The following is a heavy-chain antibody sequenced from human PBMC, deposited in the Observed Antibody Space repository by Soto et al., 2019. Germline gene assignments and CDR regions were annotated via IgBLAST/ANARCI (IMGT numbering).Heavy chain of an antibody. Sequence: ASVKVSCTASGYTFPIYDINWVRQATGQGLEWMGWMNPNSGNTGYAQKFQGRVTMTRNTSISTAYMELGSLRSEDTAVYYCAREHYGNSAWFDPWGQGTLVTVSS. D-gene: IGHD3-10*01. CDR3: AREHYGNSAWFDP. CDR1: GYTFPIYD. V-gene: IGHV1-8*01. CDR2: MNPNSGNT. J-gene: IGHJ5*02.